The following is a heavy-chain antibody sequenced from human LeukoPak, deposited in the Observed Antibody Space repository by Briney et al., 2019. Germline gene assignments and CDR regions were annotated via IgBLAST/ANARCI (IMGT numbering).Heavy chain of an antibody. CDR1: GGSINSYY. Sequence: SETLSHTCTVSGGSINSYYWSWIRQPAGKGLEWIGRIYTSGSTNYNPSRKSRVTMSVDTSKNQFSLKLSSVTAADTAVYYCARVRGYFYGSGSYYNRDAFDIWGQGTIVTVSS. J-gene: IGHJ3*02. CDR3: ARVRGYFYGSGSYYNRDAFDI. V-gene: IGHV4-4*07. CDR2: IYTSGST. D-gene: IGHD3-10*01.